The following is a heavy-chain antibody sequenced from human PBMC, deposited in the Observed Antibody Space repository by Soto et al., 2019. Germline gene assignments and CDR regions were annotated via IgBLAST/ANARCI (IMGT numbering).Heavy chain of an antibody. CDR2: ISAYNGNT. J-gene: IGHJ3*02. CDR3: ARGDGLSWRTVLDDAFAI. Sequence: ASVKVSCKASGYTFTSYGISWVRQAPGQGLEWMGWISAYNGNTNYAQKLQGRVTMTTDTSTSTAYMELRSLRSDDTAVYYCARGDGLSWRTVLDDAFAIWGQGTMVTVSS. D-gene: IGHD4-17*01. CDR1: GYTFTSYG. V-gene: IGHV1-18*01.